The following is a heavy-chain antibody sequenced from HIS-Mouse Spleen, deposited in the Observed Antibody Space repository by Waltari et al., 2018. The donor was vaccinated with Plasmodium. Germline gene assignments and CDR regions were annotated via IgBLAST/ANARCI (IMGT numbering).Heavy chain of an antibody. CDR1: GGSFSGYY. J-gene: IGHJ2*01. V-gene: IGHV4-34*01. Sequence: QVQLQQWGAGLLKPSETLSLTCAVYGGSFSGYYWSWIRQPPGKGLEWIGESNHSGSTNYNPSLKSRVTISVDTSKNQFSLKLSSGTAADTAVYYCARVTSSGVYWYFDLWGRGTLVTVSS. CDR3: ARVTSSGVYWYFDL. CDR2: SNHSGST. D-gene: IGHD3-3*01.